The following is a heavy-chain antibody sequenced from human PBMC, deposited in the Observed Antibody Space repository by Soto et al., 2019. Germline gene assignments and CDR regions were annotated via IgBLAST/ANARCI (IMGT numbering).Heavy chain of an antibody. Sequence: SETLSLTCTVSGGSISSGGYYWSWIRQHPGKGLEWIGYIYYSGSTYYNPSLKSRVTISVDTSKNQFSLKLSSMTAADTAVYYCARDSDPYSSSSMRNDLYYYGMDVWGQGTTVTVSS. CDR2: IYYSGST. CDR3: ARDSDPYSSSSMRNDLYYYGMDV. CDR1: GGSISSGGYY. D-gene: IGHD6-6*01. V-gene: IGHV4-31*03. J-gene: IGHJ6*02.